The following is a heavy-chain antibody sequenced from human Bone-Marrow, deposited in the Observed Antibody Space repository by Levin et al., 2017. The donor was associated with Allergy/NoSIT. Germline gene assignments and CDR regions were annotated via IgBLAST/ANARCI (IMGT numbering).Heavy chain of an antibody. CDR1: GFSISDGYY. V-gene: IGHV4-38-2*01. Sequence: GSLRLSCGVSGFSISDGYYWGWIRQTPGKGLEWIATIHYSATSYYNPSVTGRVTISVDTSKNVFTLRVNSVTAADTAVYYCARGRRLVSAGTFYNMDVWGQGITVIVSS. J-gene: IGHJ6*02. D-gene: IGHD1-1*01. CDR2: IHYSATS. CDR3: ARGRRLVSAGTFYNMDV.